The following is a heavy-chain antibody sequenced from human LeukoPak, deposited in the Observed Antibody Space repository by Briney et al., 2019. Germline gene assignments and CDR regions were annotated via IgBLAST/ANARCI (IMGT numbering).Heavy chain of an antibody. D-gene: IGHD2-2*01. J-gene: IGHJ5*02. CDR3: ARELIVVPAASGPNWFDP. CDR1: GGTFSSYA. CDR2: LIPIFGTA. V-gene: IGHV1-69*13. Sequence: SVKVSCKASGGTFSSYAISWVRQAPGQGLEWMGGLIPIFGTANYAQKFQGRVTITADESTSTAYMELSSLKSEDTAVYYCARELIVVPAASGPNWFDPWGQGTLVTVSS.